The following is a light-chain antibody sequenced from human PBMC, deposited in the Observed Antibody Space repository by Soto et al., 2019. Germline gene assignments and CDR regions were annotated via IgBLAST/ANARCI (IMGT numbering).Light chain of an antibody. CDR2: DAS. CDR1: ESISSY. V-gene: IGKV3-11*01. Sequence: EIVLTQSPATLSLSPGQRVTLSCRASESISSYLAWYQQKPGQAPRLFIYDASSRATGIPARFGGSGSGTYFTLTISSLEPEDFAVYYCQQRSKWPITFGQGTRLEIK. J-gene: IGKJ5*01. CDR3: QQRSKWPIT.